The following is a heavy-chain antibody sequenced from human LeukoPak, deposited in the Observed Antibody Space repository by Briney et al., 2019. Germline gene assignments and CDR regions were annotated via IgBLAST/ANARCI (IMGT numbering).Heavy chain of an antibody. Sequence: SETLSLTCTVSGGSISTYYWSWNRQPPGKGLEWIGSIIYTVSTNYNPSLTTRVTISLDTSKNQFSLKLSSVTAADTAVYYCARDSWLKYYDILTGNSYYYYGMDVWGKGTTVTVSS. CDR2: IIYTVST. CDR3: ARDSWLKYYDILTGNSYYYYGMDV. D-gene: IGHD3-9*01. J-gene: IGHJ6*04. CDR1: GGSISTYY. V-gene: IGHV4-59*12.